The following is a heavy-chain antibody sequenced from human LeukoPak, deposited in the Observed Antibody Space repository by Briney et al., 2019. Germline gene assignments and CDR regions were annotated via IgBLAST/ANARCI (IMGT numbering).Heavy chain of an antibody. CDR1: GYTLTELS. J-gene: IGHJ5*02. CDR3: ARDNFAVATNWFDP. D-gene: IGHD5-12*01. CDR2: FDPEDGET. Sequence: ASVKVSCKVSGYTLTELSMHWVRQAPGKGLEWMGGFDPEDGETIYAQKFQGRVTMTEDTSTDTAYMELSSLRSEDTAVYYCARDNFAVATNWFDPWGQGTLVTVSS. V-gene: IGHV1-24*01.